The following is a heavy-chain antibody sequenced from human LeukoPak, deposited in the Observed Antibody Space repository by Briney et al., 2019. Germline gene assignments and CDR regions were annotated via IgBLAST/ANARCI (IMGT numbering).Heavy chain of an antibody. Sequence: GGSLGLSRAASGFTFSKYWLHWLRQAPGKGLVWVSRINPDDKSASYADSVKGRFTISRDNAKNSLYLQMNSLRAEDTAVYYCARAFIYCSSTSCQGPLVWGQGTLVTVSS. CDR3: ARAFIYCSSTSCQGPLV. CDR2: INPDDKSA. D-gene: IGHD2-2*01. CDR1: GFTFSKYW. J-gene: IGHJ4*02. V-gene: IGHV3-74*01.